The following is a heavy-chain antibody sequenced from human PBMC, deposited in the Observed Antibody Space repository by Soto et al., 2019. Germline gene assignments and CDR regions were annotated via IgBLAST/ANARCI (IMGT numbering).Heavy chain of an antibody. CDR1: GVSISSGNW. V-gene: IGHV4-4*02. D-gene: IGHD3-10*01. CDR2: IFHDGTA. J-gene: IGHJ4*02. Sequence: QVKLQESGPGLATPSGTLSLTCAVSGVSISSGNWWTWVRQSPQRGLEYIGEIFHDGTANYYPSFERRVAISMDTSKNQFSLKLTSVTAADTAIYFCARLVYDTRLNYMYFDFWGQGTLVTVSS. CDR3: ARLVYDTRLNYMYFDF.